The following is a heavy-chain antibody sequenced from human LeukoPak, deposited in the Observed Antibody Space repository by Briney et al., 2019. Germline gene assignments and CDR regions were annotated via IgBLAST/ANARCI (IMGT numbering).Heavy chain of an antibody. CDR3: ARNSIAVAGTDGLDSFDY. CDR1: GDSVSSNSAA. J-gene: IGHJ4*02. V-gene: IGHV6-1*01. Sequence: SQTLSLTCAISGDSVSSNSAAWNWIRQSPSRGLEWLGRTYYRSKWYNDYAVSVKSRITINPDTSKNQFSLQLNSVTPEDTAVYYCARNSIAVAGTDGLDSFDYWGQGTLVTASS. CDR2: TYYRSKWYN. D-gene: IGHD6-19*01.